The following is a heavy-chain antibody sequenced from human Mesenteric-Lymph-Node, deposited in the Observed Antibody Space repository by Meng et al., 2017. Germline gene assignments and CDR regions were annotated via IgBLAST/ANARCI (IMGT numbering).Heavy chain of an antibody. D-gene: IGHD2-8*01. CDR3: ATAVPNAKRFES. Sequence: GESLKISCAASGFTFSDYYMSWIRQAAGKGLEWVSYISSSGGTIYYADSVRGRFTISRDNSKNTLYLQMNSLRGEDTAVYYCATAVPNAKRFESWGQGTLVTVSS. V-gene: IGHV3-11*01. CDR2: ISSSGGTI. CDR1: GFTFSDYY. J-gene: IGHJ4*02.